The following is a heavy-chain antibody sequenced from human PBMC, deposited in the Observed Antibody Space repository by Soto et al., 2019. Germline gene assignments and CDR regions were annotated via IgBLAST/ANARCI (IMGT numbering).Heavy chain of an antibody. CDR2: IYYSGST. CDR1: GESISSGGYY. J-gene: IGHJ6*02. Sequence: PSETLSLTCNVSGESISSGGYYWSWIRHHPRKGLEWIGYIYYSGSTNYNPSLKSRVTISVDTSKNQFSLKLSSVTAADTAVYYCATHSLTTEDYYGMDVWGQGTTVTVSS. CDR3: ATHSLTTEDYYGMDV. V-gene: IGHV4-61*08. D-gene: IGHD4-4*01.